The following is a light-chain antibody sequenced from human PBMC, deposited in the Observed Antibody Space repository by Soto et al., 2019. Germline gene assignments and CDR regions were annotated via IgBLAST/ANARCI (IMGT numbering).Light chain of an antibody. Sequence: QSVLTQPPSVSAAPGQKVTISCSGSDSNIGNNFVSWYQQLPGTAPKLLIYDSDKRPSGIPDRFSGSKSGTSATLAITGLQAGDEADYFCGTWDTSLSAGVFGAATKLTVL. J-gene: IGLJ1*01. CDR1: DSNIGNNF. CDR2: DSD. CDR3: GTWDTSLSAGV. V-gene: IGLV1-51*01.